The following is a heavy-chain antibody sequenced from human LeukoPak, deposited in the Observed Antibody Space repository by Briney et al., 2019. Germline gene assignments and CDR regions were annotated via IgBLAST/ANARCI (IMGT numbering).Heavy chain of an antibody. V-gene: IGHV4-59*12. Sequence: PSETLSLTCTVSGGSISSYYWSWIRQPPGKGLEWIGYIYYSGSTYYNPSLKSRVTISVDTSKNQFSLKLSSVTAADTAVYYCARGFCSSTSCHAAWFDPWGQGTLVTVSS. J-gene: IGHJ5*02. D-gene: IGHD2-2*01. CDR2: IYYSGST. CDR3: ARGFCSSTSCHAAWFDP. CDR1: GGSISSYY.